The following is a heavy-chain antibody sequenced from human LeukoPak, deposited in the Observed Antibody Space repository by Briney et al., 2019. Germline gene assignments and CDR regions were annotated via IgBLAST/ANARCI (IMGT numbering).Heavy chain of an antibody. V-gene: IGHV3-23*01. CDR1: GFTFSSYA. Sequence: PGGSLRLSCAASGFTFSSYAMSWVRQAPGKGLEWVSSISGGGGSTYYADSVKGRFTISRDNSKNTLYLQMNSLRAEDTAVYYCAKVQYSSSWPFDYWGQGTLVTVSA. D-gene: IGHD6-13*01. J-gene: IGHJ4*02. CDR2: ISGGGGST. CDR3: AKVQYSSSWPFDY.